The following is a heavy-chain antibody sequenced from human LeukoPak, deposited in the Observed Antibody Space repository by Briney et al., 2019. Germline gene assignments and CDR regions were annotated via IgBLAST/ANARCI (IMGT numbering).Heavy chain of an antibody. CDR2: INPNSGGT. J-gene: IGHJ4*02. CDR3: ARDAGGYSGSYHETDY. V-gene: IGHV1-2*02. D-gene: IGHD1-26*01. CDR1: GYTFTGYY. Sequence: ASVKVSCKASGYTFTGYYMHWVRQAPGQGLEWMGWINPNSGGTNYAQKFQGRVTMTRDTSISTAYMELSRLRAEDTAVYYCARDAGGYSGSYHETDYWGQGTLVTVSS.